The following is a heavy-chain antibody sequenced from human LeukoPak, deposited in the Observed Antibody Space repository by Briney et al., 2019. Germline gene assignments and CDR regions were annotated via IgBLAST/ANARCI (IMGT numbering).Heavy chain of an antibody. CDR1: GFSFGNYW. J-gene: IGHJ4*02. V-gene: IGHV3-7*01. Sequence: GGSLRLSCAASGFSFGNYWMIWVRQAPGKGLEWVANIKQDGNEKYYVDSVGGRVTISRDNAKNSLYLQMNSLRAEDTAVYYCARDGSSGISHAADYWGQGTLVTVSS. CDR2: IKQDGNEK. CDR3: ARDGSSGISHAADY. D-gene: IGHD3-22*01.